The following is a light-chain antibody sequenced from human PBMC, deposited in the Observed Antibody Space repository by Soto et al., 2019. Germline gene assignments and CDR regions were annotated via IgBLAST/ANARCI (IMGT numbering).Light chain of an antibody. CDR1: QSVSSNY. CDR2: DVS. J-gene: IGKJ1*01. Sequence: EIVLTQSPGTLSLSPGERASPSCRASQSVSSNYLAWYQQKSGQAPSLLIYDVSRRATGIPERFSGSGSGTDFTLIISRLEPEDFAVYYCQQYGSSPQTFGQGTKVDIK. CDR3: QQYGSSPQT. V-gene: IGKV3-20*01.